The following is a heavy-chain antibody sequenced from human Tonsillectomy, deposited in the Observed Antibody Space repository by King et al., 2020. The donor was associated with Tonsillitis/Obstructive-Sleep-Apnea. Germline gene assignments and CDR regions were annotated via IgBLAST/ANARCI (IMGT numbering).Heavy chain of an antibody. J-gene: IGHJ3*02. D-gene: IGHD4-17*01. CDR3: ATNRNYGPTNDDFDI. CDR1: GGTFSSYA. V-gene: IGHV1-69*10. CDR2: IIPILGIA. Sequence: QLVQSGAEVKKPGSSVKVSCKASGGTFSSYAISWVRQAPGQGLEWMGGIIPILGIANYAQKFQGRVTITADKSTSTAYMELSSLRSEDTAVYYCATNRNYGPTNDDFDIWGQRTMVTVSS.